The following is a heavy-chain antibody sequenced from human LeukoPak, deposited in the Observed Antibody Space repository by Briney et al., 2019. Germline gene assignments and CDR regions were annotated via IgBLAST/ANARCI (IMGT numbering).Heavy chain of an antibody. J-gene: IGHJ4*02. CDR2: INTDGSST. CDR3: AREWKKTGAFDH. D-gene: IGHD1-1*01. V-gene: IGHV3-74*01. CDR1: GFTFSSYW. Sequence: PGGSLRLSCAASGFTFSSYWMHWVRHGPGKGLVWVSRINTDGSSTTYADSVKGRFTISRDNTENTLYLQMSSLRAEDTAVYYCAREWKKTGAFDHWGQGTLVTVSS.